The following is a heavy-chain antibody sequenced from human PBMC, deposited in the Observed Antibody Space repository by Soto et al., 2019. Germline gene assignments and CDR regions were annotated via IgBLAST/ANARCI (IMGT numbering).Heavy chain of an antibody. J-gene: IGHJ6*02. CDR3: ARQTSIDYYYYGMDV. Sequence: ASVKVSCKASGYTFTSYAIHWVRQAPGQRLEWMGWINAGNGNTKYSQKFQGRVTITRDTSASTAYMELSSLRSEDTAVYYCARQTSIDYYYYGMDVWGQGTTVTVSS. CDR2: INAGNGNT. V-gene: IGHV1-3*01. CDR1: GYTFTSYA.